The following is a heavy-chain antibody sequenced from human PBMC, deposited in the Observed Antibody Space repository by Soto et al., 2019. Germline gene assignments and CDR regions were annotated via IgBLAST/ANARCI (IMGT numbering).Heavy chain of an antibody. CDR2: IKSKADGETK. CDR3: CVIKRRDQYSTSGYWFDP. J-gene: IGHJ5*02. D-gene: IGHD4-4*01. Sequence: GGSLRLSCAASGFTFSHAWMSWVRQAPGKGLEWVGRIKSKADGETKDYGAPVRGRFTISRDDSQDILYLHMNSLRIEDTAVYYCCVIKRRDQYSTSGYWFDPWGPGTLVTVSS. V-gene: IGHV3-15*01. CDR1: GFTFSHAW.